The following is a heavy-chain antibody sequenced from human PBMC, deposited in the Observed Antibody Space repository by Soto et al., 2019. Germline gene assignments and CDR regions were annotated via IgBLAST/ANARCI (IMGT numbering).Heavy chain of an antibody. CDR3: ARIHFGDEPSYYYYGMDV. CDR2: IYYTGST. D-gene: IGHD4-17*01. V-gene: IGHV4-30-4*01. J-gene: IGHJ6*02. CDR1: CGSFSSGDYY. Sequence: SETLSLTCTVSCGSFSSGDYYWSWVRQPPGKGLEWIGYIYYTGSTFNSPSLKSRVSISIDTSKTQFSLKLSSVTAADTAVYYCARIHFGDEPSYYYYGMDVWGQGTTVTVSS.